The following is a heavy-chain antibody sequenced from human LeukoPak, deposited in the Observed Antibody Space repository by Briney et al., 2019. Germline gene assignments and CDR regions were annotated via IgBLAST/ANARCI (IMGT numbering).Heavy chain of an antibody. J-gene: IGHJ3*02. CDR1: GYTFTGYY. CDR3: ARDRSSSSGVNAFDI. D-gene: IGHD6-13*01. Sequence: ASVKVSCKASGYTFTGYYMHWVRQAPGQGLEWMGWINPNSGGTNYAQKFQGRVTMTRDTPISTAYMELSRLRSDDTAVYYCARDRSSSSGVNAFDIWGQGTMVTVPS. V-gene: IGHV1-2*02. CDR2: INPNSGGT.